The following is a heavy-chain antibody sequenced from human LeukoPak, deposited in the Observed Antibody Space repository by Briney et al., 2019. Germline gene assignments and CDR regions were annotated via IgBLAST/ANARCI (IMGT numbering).Heavy chain of an antibody. Sequence: GGSLRLSCAASGFTFRSYDMHWVRQATGKGLEWVSGIGTAGEIYYPGSVKGRFTISRDNSKNTLYLQMNSLRAEDTAVYYCARRAGDYSHPYDYWGQGTLVTVSS. V-gene: IGHV3-13*01. CDR3: ARRAGDYSHPYDY. J-gene: IGHJ4*02. CDR1: GFTFRSYD. D-gene: IGHD3-22*01. CDR2: IGTAGEI.